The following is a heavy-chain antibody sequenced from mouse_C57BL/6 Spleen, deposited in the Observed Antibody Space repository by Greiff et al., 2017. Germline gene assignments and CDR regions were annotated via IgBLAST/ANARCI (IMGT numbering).Heavy chain of an antibody. Sequence: VQLKESGPELVKPGASVKISCKASGYSFTGYYMNWVKQSPEKSLEWIGEINPSTGGTTYNQKFKAKATLTVDKSSSTAYMQLKSLTSEDSAVYYCARDYYGSEDYFDYWGQGTTLTVSS. J-gene: IGHJ2*01. V-gene: IGHV1-42*01. CDR2: INPSTGGT. D-gene: IGHD1-1*01. CDR3: ARDYYGSEDYFDY. CDR1: GYSFTGYY.